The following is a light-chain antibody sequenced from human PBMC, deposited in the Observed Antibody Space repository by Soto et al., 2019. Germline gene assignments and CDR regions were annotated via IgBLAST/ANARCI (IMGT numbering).Light chain of an antibody. CDR2: GHN. Sequence: QSELTQPPSVSGASGQRVTISCTGSYSNIGAGYEVHWYQQIPGTAPKLLVSGHNNRPSGVPDRFFGSKSGSSASLTIIGLQAEDEADYYCQSFDNSVSGSGVFGGGTKLTVL. CDR1: YSNIGAGYE. V-gene: IGLV1-40*01. CDR3: QSFDNSVSGSGV. J-gene: IGLJ3*02.